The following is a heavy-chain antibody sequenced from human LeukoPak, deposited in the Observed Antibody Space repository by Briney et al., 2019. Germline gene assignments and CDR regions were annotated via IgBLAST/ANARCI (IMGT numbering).Heavy chain of an antibody. CDR2: IWYDGSNK. CDR1: GFTFSSYG. Sequence: GRSLRLSCAASGFTFSSYGMHWVRQAPGKGLEWVAAIWYDGSNKYYADSVKGRFTISRDNSKNTLYLQMNSLRAEDTAVYYCARDWDCSGGSCYLEATFDIWGQGTMVTVSS. CDR3: ARDWDCSGGSCYLEATFDI. V-gene: IGHV3-33*01. J-gene: IGHJ3*02. D-gene: IGHD2-15*01.